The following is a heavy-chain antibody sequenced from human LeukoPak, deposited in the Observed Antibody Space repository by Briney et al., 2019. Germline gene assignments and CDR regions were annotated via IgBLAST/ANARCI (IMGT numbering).Heavy chain of an antibody. V-gene: IGHV3-43*01. J-gene: IGHJ4*02. CDR1: GFTFYDYT. CDR2: FSWDGGSK. Sequence: GGSLRLSCAASGFTFYDYTMHWVRQAPGKGLEWVSLFSWDGGSKYYADSVKGRFTISRDNSKNSLYLQMNSLRTEDTALYYCARGSIAVALDYWGQGTLVTVSS. D-gene: IGHD6-19*01. CDR3: ARGSIAVALDY.